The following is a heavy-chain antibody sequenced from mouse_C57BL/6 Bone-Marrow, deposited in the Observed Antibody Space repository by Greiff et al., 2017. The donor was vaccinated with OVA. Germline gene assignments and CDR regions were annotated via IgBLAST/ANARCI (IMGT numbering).Heavy chain of an antibody. CDR3: ARGDYYGSSYWYFDV. CDR2: IDPANGNT. V-gene: IGHV14-3*01. CDR1: GFNIKNTY. D-gene: IGHD1-1*01. J-gene: IGHJ1*03. Sequence: DVKLQESLAELVRPGASVKLSCTASGFNIKNTYMHWVKQRPEQGLEWIGRIDPANGNTKYAPKFQGKATITADTSSNTAYLQLSSLTSEDTAIYYCARGDYYGSSYWYFDVWGTGTTVTVSS.